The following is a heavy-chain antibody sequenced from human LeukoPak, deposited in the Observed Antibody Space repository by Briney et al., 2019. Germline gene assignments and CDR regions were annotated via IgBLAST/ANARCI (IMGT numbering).Heavy chain of an antibody. J-gene: IGHJ4*02. Sequence: GGSLRLSCAVSGFSFSSYAMSWVRQAPGKGLEWVSALSGSGGSTYYADSVKGRFSISRDNSKNTLYLQMDSLRAEDTAVYYCAKDFRHCSSTTCYSFDYWGQGTLVTVSS. D-gene: IGHD2-2*02. CDR3: AKDFRHCSSTTCYSFDY. CDR2: LSGSGGST. V-gene: IGHV3-23*01. CDR1: GFSFSSYA.